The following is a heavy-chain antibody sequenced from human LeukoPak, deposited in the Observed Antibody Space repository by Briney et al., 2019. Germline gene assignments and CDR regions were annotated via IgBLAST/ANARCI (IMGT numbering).Heavy chain of an antibody. J-gene: IGHJ6*02. D-gene: IGHD3-10*01. Sequence: PSETLSLTCTVSGGSISSSSYYWGWIRQPPGKGLEWIGSIYYSGSTYYNPSLKSRVTISVDTSKNQFSLKLSSVTAADTAVYYCARDPVTMDRGVITWYYGMDVWGQGTTVTVSS. V-gene: IGHV4-39*02. CDR2: IYYSGST. CDR3: ARDPVTMDRGVITWYYGMDV. CDR1: GGSISSSSYY.